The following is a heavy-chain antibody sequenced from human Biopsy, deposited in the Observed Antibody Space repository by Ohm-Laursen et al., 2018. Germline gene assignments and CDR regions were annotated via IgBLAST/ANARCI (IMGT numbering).Heavy chain of an antibody. CDR1: GDSVTKYY. D-gene: IGHD3-22*01. CDR3: ARGDYFDSNGYFWFDP. Sequence: SETLSLTCTVSGDSVTKYYWSWIRQPPGKGLEWIGHIYYSVMTNYNPSLQSRVSISVDTSRNQVSLKLNSVTAADTAVYYCARGDYFDSNGYFWFDPWGQGTLVTVSS. CDR2: IYYSVMT. J-gene: IGHJ5*02. V-gene: IGHV4-59*02.